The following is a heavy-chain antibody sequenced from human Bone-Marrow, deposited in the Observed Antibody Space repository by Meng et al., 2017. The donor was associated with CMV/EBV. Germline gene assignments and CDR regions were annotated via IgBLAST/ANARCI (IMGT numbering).Heavy chain of an antibody. CDR2: ISSSGSTI. V-gene: IGHV3-48*03. CDR1: GFTFSSYE. Sequence: GGSLRLSCAASGFTFSSYEMNWVRQAPGKGLEWVSYISSSGSTIYYADSVKGRFTISRDNAKNSLYLQMNSLRAEDTAVYYCARDPNYYDGMAVWGQGTTVTGSS. CDR3: ARDPNYYDGMAV. J-gene: IGHJ6*01.